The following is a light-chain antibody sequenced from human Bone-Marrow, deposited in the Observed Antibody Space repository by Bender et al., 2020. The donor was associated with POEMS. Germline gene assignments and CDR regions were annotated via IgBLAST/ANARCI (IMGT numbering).Light chain of an antibody. J-gene: IGLJ3*02. V-gene: IGLV3-9*01. CDR2: RDD. Sequence: SCELTQPLSVSVALGQTARVTCGGDNIGDKNVHWYQQKSGQAPVLVIYRDDNRPSGIPERFSGSNSGNTATLTISRAQAGDEADYFCQVWDANTGVFGGGTKLAVL. CDR3: QVWDANTGV. CDR1: NIGDKN.